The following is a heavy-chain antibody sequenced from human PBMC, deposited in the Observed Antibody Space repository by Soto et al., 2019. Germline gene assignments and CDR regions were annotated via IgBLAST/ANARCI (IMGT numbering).Heavy chain of an antibody. J-gene: IGHJ4*02. D-gene: IGHD6-6*01. V-gene: IGHV1-46*01. CDR2: INPSGGST. Sequence: GASVKVSCKASGYTFASYYMHWVRQAPGQGLEWMGIINPSGGSTSYAQKFQGRVTMTRDTSTSTVYMELSSLRSEDTAVYYCARSAGIAAHRDDYWGQGSLVTVSA. CDR1: GYTFASYY. CDR3: ARSAGIAAHRDDY.